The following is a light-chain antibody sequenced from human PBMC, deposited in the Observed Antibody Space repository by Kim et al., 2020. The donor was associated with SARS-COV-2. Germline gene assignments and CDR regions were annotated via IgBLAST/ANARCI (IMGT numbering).Light chain of an antibody. V-gene: IGKV1-17*03. J-gene: IGKJ1*01. CDR1: QSISNY. CDR3: LQHNSYPWT. Sequence: ESVGDRVTSPRRARQSISNYLAWFEQKPGKVPKRLIYAASSLQSGVPSRCSGSGYGTEFTLTISSMQPEDFATYYCLQHNSYPWTFGQGTKVDIK. CDR2: AAS.